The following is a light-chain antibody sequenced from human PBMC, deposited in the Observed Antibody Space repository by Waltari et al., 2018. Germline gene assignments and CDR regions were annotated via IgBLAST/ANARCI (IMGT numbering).Light chain of an antibody. CDR1: RDIFNY. J-gene: IGKJ4*01. Sequence: DIQMTQSPSSLSASVGDRVTITCRASRDIFNYLNWYQQKPGKAPKFLIHAATTLHSGVPSRFSGGGSGTDFTLTITSLQPEDFATYYCQQSYSARLTFGGGTKVEI. CDR3: QQSYSARLT. CDR2: AAT. V-gene: IGKV1-39*01.